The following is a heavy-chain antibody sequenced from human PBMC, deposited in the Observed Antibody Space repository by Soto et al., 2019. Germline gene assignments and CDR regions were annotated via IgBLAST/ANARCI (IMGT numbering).Heavy chain of an antibody. J-gene: IGHJ4*02. V-gene: IGHV1-3*01. CDR3: ARGGYFDSSNYLAY. CDR2: INPGNGNT. CDR1: VYTFTRYG. D-gene: IGHD3-22*01. Sequence: SVKVSCKASVYTFTRYGMNWVRQAPGRGLEWIGLINPGNGNTKYSQKFQGRVIIESVTSASTAYMELSSLRSEDTAVYYCARGGYFDSSNYLAYWGLGTLVTVSS.